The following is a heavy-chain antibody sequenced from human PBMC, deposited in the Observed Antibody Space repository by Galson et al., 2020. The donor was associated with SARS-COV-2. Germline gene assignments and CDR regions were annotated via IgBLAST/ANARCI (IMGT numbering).Heavy chain of an antibody. J-gene: IGHJ4*02. D-gene: IGHD2-21*01. V-gene: IGHV3-9*01. CDR2: ISWNSGSI. CDR1: GFTFDDYA. CDR3: AKLWNDYGDY. Sequence: SLKISCAASGFTFDDYAMHWVRQAPGKGLEWVSGISWNSGSIGYADSVKGRFTISRDNAKNSLYLQMNSLRAEDTALYYCAKLWNDYGDYWGQGTLVTVSS.